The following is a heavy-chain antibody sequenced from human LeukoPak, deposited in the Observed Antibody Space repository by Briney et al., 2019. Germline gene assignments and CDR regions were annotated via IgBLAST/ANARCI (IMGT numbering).Heavy chain of an antibody. Sequence: PSETLSLTWTVSGXSINSYYWSWIRQPPGKGLEWLGYLYYRGSANYNPSLKSRVTISIDTSKNQFSLKLTSVTAADTAVYYCARLLHDWFDSWGQGTLVTVSS. CDR1: GXSINSYY. CDR3: ARLLHDWFDS. V-gene: IGHV4-59*08. J-gene: IGHJ5*01. CDR2: LYYRGSA. D-gene: IGHD4-11*01.